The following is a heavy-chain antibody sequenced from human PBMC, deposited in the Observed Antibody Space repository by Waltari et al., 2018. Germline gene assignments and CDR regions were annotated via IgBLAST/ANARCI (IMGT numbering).Heavy chain of an antibody. D-gene: IGHD4-17*01. Sequence: VQLVESGGGLVKPGGSLRLSCAAAGFDSNSYSMIWVRQAPGKGLEWVSSISYNGNNKFYADSVTGRFTISRDSATNSLYLQMTNLRVEDTAVYYCAKGDTLTTRFFDPWGQGTLVTVSS. J-gene: IGHJ5*02. CDR3: AKGDTLTTRFFDP. CDR2: ISYNGNNK. V-gene: IGHV3-21*01. CDR1: GFDSNSYS.